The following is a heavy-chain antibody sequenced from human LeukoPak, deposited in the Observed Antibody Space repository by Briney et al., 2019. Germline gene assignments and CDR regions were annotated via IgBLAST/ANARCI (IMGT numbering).Heavy chain of an antibody. J-gene: IGHJ3*02. Sequence: GASVKVSCKASGYTFTDYYIHWVRQAPGQGLEWMGWINPTSGGINYSQKFQGRVTMTRDTSISTAYVELSRLRSDDTAVYYCARVSGSSEAAFDIWGQGTMVTVSS. CDR3: ARVSGSSEAAFDI. D-gene: IGHD3-10*01. CDR1: GYTFTDYY. CDR2: INPTSGGI. V-gene: IGHV1-2*02.